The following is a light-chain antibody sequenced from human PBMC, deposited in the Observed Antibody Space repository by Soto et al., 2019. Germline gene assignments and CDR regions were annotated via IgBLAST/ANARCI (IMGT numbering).Light chain of an antibody. Sequence: PWATATLSCRARQRLTSTYVTWYQQKLGKAPRLLIDGASTRATGIPARLSGRGSGTEFTLPIRSLHPADFGTYYCQQNRTFGQGTKVDIK. CDR3: QQNRT. CDR2: GAS. V-gene: IGKV3D-7*01. J-gene: IGKJ1*01. CDR1: QRLTSTY.